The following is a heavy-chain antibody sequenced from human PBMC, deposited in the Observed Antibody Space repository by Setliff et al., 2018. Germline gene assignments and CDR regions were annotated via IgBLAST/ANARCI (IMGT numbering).Heavy chain of an antibody. Sequence: ASVKVSCKASGGTFSIYGISWVRQAPGQGLEWMGGISGYNGNTNYAQRFQGRVTTTIDTSTNTAYMELRSLRSADTAVYYCALEEYTSRWTKRFDPWGQGTLVTVSS. V-gene: IGHV1-18*01. CDR2: ISGYNGNT. J-gene: IGHJ5*02. D-gene: IGHD6-13*01. CDR3: ALEEYTSRWTKRFDP. CDR1: GGTFSIYG.